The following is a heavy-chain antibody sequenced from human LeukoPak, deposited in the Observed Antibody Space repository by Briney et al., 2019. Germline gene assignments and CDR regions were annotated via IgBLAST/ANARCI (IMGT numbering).Heavy chain of an antibody. CDR2: FDPEDGET. V-gene: IGHV1-24*01. J-gene: IGHJ4*02. D-gene: IGHD3-22*01. Sequence: ASVTVSCTVSGYTLTELSMHWARPAPGKGLEWMGGFDPEDGETIYAQKFQGRVTMTEDTSTDTAYMELSSLRSEDTAVYYCATGLYYSNLYWGQGTLVTVSS. CDR3: ATGLYYSNLY. CDR1: GYTLTELS.